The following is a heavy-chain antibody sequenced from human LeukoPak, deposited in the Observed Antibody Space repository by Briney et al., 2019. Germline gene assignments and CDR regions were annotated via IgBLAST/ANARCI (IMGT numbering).Heavy chain of an antibody. CDR2: INHSGST. CDR1: GGSFSGYY. D-gene: IGHD2-15*01. Sequence: SETLSLTCAVYGGSFSGYYWSWIRLPPGKGLEWIGEINHSGSTNYNPSLKSRVTISVDTSKNQFSLKLSSVTAADTAVYYCARGRDIVVVWGQGTLVTVSS. V-gene: IGHV4-34*01. J-gene: IGHJ4*02. CDR3: ARGRDIVVV.